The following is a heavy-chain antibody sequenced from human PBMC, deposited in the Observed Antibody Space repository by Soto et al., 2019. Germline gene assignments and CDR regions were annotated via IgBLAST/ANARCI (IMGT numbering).Heavy chain of an antibody. CDR1: GFTFSIYA. V-gene: IGHV3-23*01. Sequence: PGGSLRLSCAASGFTFSIYALSWVRQAPWKGLEWVSVISGSGGSTYYADSVKGRFTISRDNSENTLYLQMDSLRAEDTALYYCAKDVATVTSLYGMDVWGQGTTVTVSS. CDR3: AKDVATVTSLYGMDV. J-gene: IGHJ6*02. CDR2: ISGSGGST. D-gene: IGHD4-17*01.